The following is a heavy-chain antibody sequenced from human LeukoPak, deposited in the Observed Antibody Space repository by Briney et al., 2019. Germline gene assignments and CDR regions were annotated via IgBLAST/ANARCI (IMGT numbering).Heavy chain of an antibody. J-gene: IGHJ4*02. D-gene: IGHD4-17*01. V-gene: IGHV3-33*01. CDR3: ARVVGVTTFDY. CDR1: GFTFSSYG. Sequence: GGSLRLSCAASGFTFSSYGMHWVRQAPGKGLEWVAVIWYDGSNKYYADSVKGRSTISRDNSKNTLCLQMNSLRAEDTAVYYCARVVGVTTFDYWGQGTLVTVSS. CDR2: IWYDGSNK.